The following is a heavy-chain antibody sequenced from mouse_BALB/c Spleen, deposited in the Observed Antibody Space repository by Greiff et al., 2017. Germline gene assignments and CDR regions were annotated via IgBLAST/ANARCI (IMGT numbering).Heavy chain of an antibody. CDR1: GYAFTSYN. V-gene: IGHV1S135*01. Sequence: VQLKESGPELVKPGASVKVSCKASGYAFTSYNMYWVKQSHGKSLEWIGYIDPYNGGTSYNQKFKGKATLTADTSSSTAYMQLSSLTSEDSAIYYCARSNYGNYEDYWGQGTSVTVSS. CDR3: ARSNYGNYEDY. J-gene: IGHJ4*01. D-gene: IGHD2-1*01. CDR2: IDPYNGGT.